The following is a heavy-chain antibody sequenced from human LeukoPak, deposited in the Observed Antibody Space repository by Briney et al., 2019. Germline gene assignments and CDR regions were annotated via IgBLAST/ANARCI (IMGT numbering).Heavy chain of an antibody. CDR3: ASAPGIAVAGQTEYFDY. Sequence: AASVKVSCKASGGTFSSYAISWVRQAPGQGLEWMGGIIPIFGTANYAQKFQGRVTITADESTSTAYMELSSLRSEDTAVYYCASAPGIAVAGQTEYFDYWGQGTLVTVSS. J-gene: IGHJ4*02. V-gene: IGHV1-69*13. CDR1: GGTFSSYA. D-gene: IGHD6-19*01. CDR2: IIPIFGTA.